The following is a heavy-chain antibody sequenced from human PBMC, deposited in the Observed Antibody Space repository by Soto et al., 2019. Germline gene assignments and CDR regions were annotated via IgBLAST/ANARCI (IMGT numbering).Heavy chain of an antibody. CDR1: GGTFSSYA. V-gene: IGHV1-69*01. Sequence: QVQLVQSGAEVQKPGSSVKVSCKASGGTFSSYAISWVRQAPGQGLEWMGGIIPIFGTANYAQKFQGRVTITADESTSTAYMELSSLRSEGTAVYYCARVLDIVVVPAARQRAFDIWGQGTMVTVSS. D-gene: IGHD2-2*03. CDR2: IIPIFGTA. CDR3: ARVLDIVVVPAARQRAFDI. J-gene: IGHJ3*02.